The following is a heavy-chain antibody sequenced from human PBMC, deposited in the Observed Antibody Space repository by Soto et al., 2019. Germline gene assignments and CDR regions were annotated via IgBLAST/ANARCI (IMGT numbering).Heavy chain of an antibody. CDR3: ARLARPVSNSFVDY. Sequence: SETLSLTCAVSGGSISSGGYFWSWIRQPPGKGLEWIGYIYHSGSTYYNPSLESRIAISEDTSKNQFSLKLSSVTAADTAVYYCARLARPVSNSFVDYWGQGTLVTVSS. D-gene: IGHD6-13*01. CDR2: IYHSGST. CDR1: GGSISSGGYF. J-gene: IGHJ4*02. V-gene: IGHV4-30-2*01.